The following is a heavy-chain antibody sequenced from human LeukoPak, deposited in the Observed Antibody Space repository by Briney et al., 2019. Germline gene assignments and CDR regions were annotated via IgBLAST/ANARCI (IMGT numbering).Heavy chain of an antibody. CDR3: AKDGYGDFHGTYFDY. V-gene: IGHV3-43*01. Sequence: GGSLRLSCAASGFTFDDYTMHWVCQAPGKGLEWVSLISWDGGSTYYADSVKGRFTISRDNSKNSLYLQMNSLRTEDTALYYCAKDGYGDFHGTYFDYWGQGTLVTVSS. CDR2: ISWDGGST. CDR1: GFTFDDYT. D-gene: IGHD4-17*01. J-gene: IGHJ4*02.